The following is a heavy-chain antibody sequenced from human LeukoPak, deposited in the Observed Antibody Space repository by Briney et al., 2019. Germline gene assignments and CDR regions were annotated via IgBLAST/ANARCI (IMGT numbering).Heavy chain of an antibody. D-gene: IGHD3-22*01. V-gene: IGHV3-7*03. J-gene: IGHJ4*02. Sequence: PGGSLRLSCAASGFTFSSYWMSWVRQAPGKGLEWVANIKQDGIEKYYVDSVKGRFTISRDNAKNSLYLQMCSLRAEDTAVYYCARDTYDSSGYYAHLDYWGQGTLVTVSP. CDR1: GFTFSSYW. CDR2: IKQDGIEK. CDR3: ARDTYDSSGYYAHLDY.